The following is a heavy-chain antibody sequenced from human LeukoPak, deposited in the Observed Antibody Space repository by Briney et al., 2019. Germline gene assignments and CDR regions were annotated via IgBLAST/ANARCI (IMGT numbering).Heavy chain of an antibody. J-gene: IGHJ4*02. CDR2: IYYSGST. CDR1: GGSISSSSYD. Sequence: PSETLSLTCTVSGGSISSSSYDWGWIRQPPGKGLEWIGSIYYSGSTYYNPSLKSRVTISVDTSKNQFSLKLSSVTAADTAVYYCMQRNYGARYFDYWGQGTLVTVSS. V-gene: IGHV4-39*07. D-gene: IGHD4-17*01. CDR3: MQRNYGARYFDY.